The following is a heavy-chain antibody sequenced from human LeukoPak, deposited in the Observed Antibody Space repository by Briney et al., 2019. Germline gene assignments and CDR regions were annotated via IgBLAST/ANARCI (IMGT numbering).Heavy chain of an antibody. CDR2: IGSSSENI. V-gene: IGHV3-21*01. CDR1: GFTFNIYS. CDR3: ARDSYCGGDCYSSYYFDY. D-gene: IGHD2-21*02. J-gene: IGHJ4*02. Sequence: GGSLRLSCAASGFTFNIYSMTWVRQAPGKGLEGVSSIGSSSENIYYADSVRGRFTISRDNAKNSLYLQMNSLRAEDTAVYYCARDSYCGGDCYSSYYFDYWGQGTLVTVSS.